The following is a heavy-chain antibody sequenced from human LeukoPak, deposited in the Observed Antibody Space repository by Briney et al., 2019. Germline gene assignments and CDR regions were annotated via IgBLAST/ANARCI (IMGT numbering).Heavy chain of an antibody. D-gene: IGHD3-22*01. CDR1: GGSITSSSYY. CDR3: ARQYYHSCGYYYGKIRYFDY. V-gene: IGHV4-39*01. J-gene: IGHJ4*02. Sequence: SETLSLTCTVSGGSITSSSYYWGWIRQPPGKGLEWIGSIYYSGNTYYNPSLKSRVTISVDTSKNQFSLKLSSVTAADTAVYYCARQYYHSCGYYYGKIRYFDYWGQGTLVTVSS. CDR2: IYYSGNT.